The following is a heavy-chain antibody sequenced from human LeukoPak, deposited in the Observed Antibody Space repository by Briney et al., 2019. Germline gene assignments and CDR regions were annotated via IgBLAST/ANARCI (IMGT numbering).Heavy chain of an antibody. CDR1: GFTFSSYA. V-gene: IGHV3-64*01. Sequence: GGSLRLSCAASGFTFSSYAMHWVRQAPGKGLEYVSAISSNGGSTYYANSVKGRFTISRDNSKNTLYLQMGSLRAEDMAVYYCARDPRPTSGSYCSYYYYYMDVWGKGTTVTVSS. CDR2: ISSNGGST. J-gene: IGHJ6*03. D-gene: IGHD1-26*01. CDR3: ARDPRPTSGSYCSYYYYYMDV.